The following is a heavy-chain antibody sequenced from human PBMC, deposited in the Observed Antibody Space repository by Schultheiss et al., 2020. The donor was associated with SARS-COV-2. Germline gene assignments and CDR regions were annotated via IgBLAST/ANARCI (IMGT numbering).Heavy chain of an antibody. CDR2: INHSGST. D-gene: IGHD2-15*01. V-gene: IGHV4-34*01. CDR1: GGSFSGYY. CDR3: ARGQAAIVVVVAASYFDY. J-gene: IGHJ4*02. Sequence: ETLSLTCAVYGGSFSGYYWSWIRQPPGKGLEWIGEINHSGSTNYNPSLKSRVTISVDTSKNQFSLKLSSVTAADTAVYYCARGQAAIVVVVAASYFDYWGQGTLVTVSS.